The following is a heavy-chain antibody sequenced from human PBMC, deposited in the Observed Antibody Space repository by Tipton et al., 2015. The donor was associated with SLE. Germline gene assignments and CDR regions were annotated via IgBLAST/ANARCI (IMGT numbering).Heavy chain of an antibody. CDR3: AKDIAVAGTGAFDI. CDR1: GFTFSSYW. J-gene: IGHJ3*02. D-gene: IGHD6-19*01. CDR2: IKQDGSEK. V-gene: IGHV3-7*03. Sequence: SLRLSCAASGFTFSSYWMSWVRQAPGKGLEWVANIKQDGSEKYYVDSVKGRFTISRDNAKNSLYLQMNSLRAEDTALYYCAKDIAVAGTGAFDIWGQGTMVTVSS.